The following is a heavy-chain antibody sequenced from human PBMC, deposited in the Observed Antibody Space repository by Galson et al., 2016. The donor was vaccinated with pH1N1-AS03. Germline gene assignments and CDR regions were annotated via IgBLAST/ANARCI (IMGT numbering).Heavy chain of an antibody. D-gene: IGHD2-15*01. CDR2: IKEDGSEK. J-gene: IGHJ4*02. Sequence: APSKGLEWVTEIKEDGSEKHDVDSVKGRFIISRDNAKNSLYLQMNSLRADDTAVYYCGRVGRGGSPVDYWGQGTLVTVSS. V-gene: IGHV3-7*03. CDR3: GRVGRGGSPVDY.